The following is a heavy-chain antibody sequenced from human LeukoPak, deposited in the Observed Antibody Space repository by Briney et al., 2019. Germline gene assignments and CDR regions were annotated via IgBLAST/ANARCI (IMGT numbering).Heavy chain of an antibody. CDR2: ISSSSSYI. V-gene: IGHV3-21*04. CDR3: TTRVITFGGVIVYYMDV. J-gene: IGHJ6*03. CDR1: GFTFSSYS. D-gene: IGHD3-16*02. Sequence: PGGSLRLSCAASGFTFSSYSMNWVRQAPGKGLEWVSSISSSSSYIYYADSVKGRFTISRDNAKNSLYLQMNSLKTEDTAVYYCTTRVITFGGVIVYYMDVWGKGTTVTVSS.